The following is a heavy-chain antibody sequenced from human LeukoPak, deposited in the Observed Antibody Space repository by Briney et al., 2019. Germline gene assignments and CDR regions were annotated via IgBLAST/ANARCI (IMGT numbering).Heavy chain of an antibody. D-gene: IGHD6-13*01. CDR1: GYSISSGYY. CDR3: AGTAAAVYNWFDP. J-gene: IGHJ5*02. Sequence: SETLSLTCTVSGYSISSGYYWGWIRQPPGKGLEWIGSIYHSGSTYYNPSLKSRVTISVDTSKNQFSLTLSSVTAADTAVYYCAGTAAAVYNWFDPWGQGTLVTVSS. CDR2: IYHSGST. V-gene: IGHV4-38-2*02.